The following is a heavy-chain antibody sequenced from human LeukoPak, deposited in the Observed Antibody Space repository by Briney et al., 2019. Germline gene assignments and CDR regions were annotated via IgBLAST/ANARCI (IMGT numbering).Heavy chain of an antibody. CDR2: ISGSGGST. CDR3: AKDNTLGDGRLAFDF. CDR1: GFTFSSYA. Sequence: GGSLRLSCAASGFTFSSYAMSWVRQAPGKGVEWVSAISGSGGSTYYADSVKGRFTISRDNSKNTLYLQMSSLRDEDTAVYYCAKDNTLGDGRLAFDFWGQGTLVTVSS. V-gene: IGHV3-23*01. J-gene: IGHJ3*01. D-gene: IGHD3-16*01.